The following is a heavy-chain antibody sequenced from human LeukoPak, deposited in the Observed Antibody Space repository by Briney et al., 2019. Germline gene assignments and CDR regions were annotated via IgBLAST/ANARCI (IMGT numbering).Heavy chain of an antibody. CDR3: ARDAYYYDSGNKGAFDI. J-gene: IGHJ3*02. V-gene: IGHV3-48*03. D-gene: IGHD3-22*01. CDR1: GFTFDDYG. CDR2: ISSSGSTI. Sequence: LTGGSLRLSCAASGFTFDDYGMSWVRQAPGKGLEWVSYISSSGSTIYYADSVKGRFTISRDNAKNSLYLQMNSLRAEDTAVYYCARDAYYYDSGNKGAFDIWGQGTMVTVSS.